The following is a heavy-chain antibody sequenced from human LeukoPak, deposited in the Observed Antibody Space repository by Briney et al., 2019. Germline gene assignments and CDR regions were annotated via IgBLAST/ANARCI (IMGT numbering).Heavy chain of an antibody. J-gene: IGHJ4*02. CDR2: IIPIFGTA. D-gene: IGHD3-16*01. CDR3: ARGPGELGESGFPYYFDY. Sequence: GSSVKVSCKASGGTFSSYAISWVRQAPGQGLEWMGGIIPIFGTANYAQKFQGRVTITADESTSTAYMEPSSLRSEDTAVYYCARGPGELGESGFPYYFDYWGQGTLVTVSS. CDR1: GGTFSSYA. V-gene: IGHV1-69*01.